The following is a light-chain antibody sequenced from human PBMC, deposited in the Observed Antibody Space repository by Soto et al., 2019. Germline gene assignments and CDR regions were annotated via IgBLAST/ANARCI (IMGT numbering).Light chain of an antibody. CDR1: QSVSSN. V-gene: IGKV3D-15*01. CDR2: GAS. J-gene: IGKJ2*01. Sequence: EIVMTQSPAILSVSPGERAALSCGASQSVSSNLAWHQQKPGQAPRLLIYGASTRSTGVPARFSGSGSGTEFTLTISSLQSEDFAVYYCHQYNSWPYTFGQGTKLEIK. CDR3: HQYNSWPYT.